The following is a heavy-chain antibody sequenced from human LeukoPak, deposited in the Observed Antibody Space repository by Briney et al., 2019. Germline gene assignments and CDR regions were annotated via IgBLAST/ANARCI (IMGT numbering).Heavy chain of an antibody. CDR1: GYTFTGYY. CDR2: IIPILGIA. J-gene: IGHJ5*02. Sequence: ASVKVSCKASGYTFTGYYMHWVRQAPGQGLEWMGRIIPILGIANYAQKFQGRVTITAGKSTSTAYMELSSLRSEDTAVYYCARDARVRFLEWLPISEYNWFDPWGQGTLVTVSS. V-gene: IGHV1-69*04. CDR3: ARDARVRFLEWLPISEYNWFDP. D-gene: IGHD3-3*01.